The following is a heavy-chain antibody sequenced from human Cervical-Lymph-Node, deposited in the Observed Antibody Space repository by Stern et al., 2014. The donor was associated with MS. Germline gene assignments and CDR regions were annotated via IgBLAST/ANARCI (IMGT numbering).Heavy chain of an antibody. D-gene: IGHD6-13*01. Sequence: VQLVESGGGVVQPGRSLRLSCAASGFTFNNYAMHWVRQAPGKGLEWVAVISYDGGNKYYADSVKGRFTISRDNSKNTLYLQMSSLRGEDTAMYYWAKAIAAASFDYWGQGTLVTVSS. V-gene: IGHV3-30*15. J-gene: IGHJ4*02. CDR2: ISYDGGNK. CDR1: GFTFNNYA. CDR3: AKAIAAASFDY.